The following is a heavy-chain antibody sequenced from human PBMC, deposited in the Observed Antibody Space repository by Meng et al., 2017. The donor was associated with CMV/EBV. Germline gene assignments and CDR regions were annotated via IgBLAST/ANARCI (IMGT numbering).Heavy chain of an antibody. V-gene: IGHV1-18*01. D-gene: IGHD2-2*01. CDR3: ARGPGVVVPAATDY. J-gene: IGHJ4*02. CDR2: ISAYNGNT. Sequence: ASVKVSCKASGYTFTSYGISWVRQAPGQGLEWMGWISAYNGNTNYAQKLQGRVTMTTDTSASTAYMELRSLRSDDTAVYYCARGPGVVVPAATDYWGQGTLVTVSS. CDR1: GYTFTSYG.